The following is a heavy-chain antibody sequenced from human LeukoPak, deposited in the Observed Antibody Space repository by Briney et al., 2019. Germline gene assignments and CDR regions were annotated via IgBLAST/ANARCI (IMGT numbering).Heavy chain of an antibody. D-gene: IGHD2/OR15-2a*01. CDR3: AKGGDFYGNFVY. CDR2: INDRGVNT. V-gene: IGHV3-23*01. CDR1: GFTFRAFA. Sequence: GSLRLSCGASGFTFRAFAMSWVRQAPGKGLEWVSAINDRGVNTYYADSVKGRFTISRDNSKNTLYLQMNSLRAEDTAIYYCAKGGDFYGNFVYWGQGTLVTVSS. J-gene: IGHJ4*02.